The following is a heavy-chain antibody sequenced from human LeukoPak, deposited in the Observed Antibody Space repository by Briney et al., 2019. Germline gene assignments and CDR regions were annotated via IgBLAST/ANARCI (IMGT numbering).Heavy chain of an antibody. Sequence: SQTLSLTCTVSGGSISSGGYYWSWIRQHPGKGPEWIGYIYYSGSTYYNPSLKSRVTISVDTSKNQFSLKLSSVTAADTAVYYCARSRVTTGFIDYWGQGTLVTVSS. CDR2: IYYSGST. J-gene: IGHJ4*02. CDR3: ARSRVTTGFIDY. CDR1: GGSISSGGYY. V-gene: IGHV4-31*03. D-gene: IGHD4-17*01.